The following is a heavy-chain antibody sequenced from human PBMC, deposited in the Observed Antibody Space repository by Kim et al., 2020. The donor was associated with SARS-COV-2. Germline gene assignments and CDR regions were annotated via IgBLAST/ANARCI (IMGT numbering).Heavy chain of an antibody. V-gene: IGHV3-30*04. CDR1: GFTFSSYA. D-gene: IGHD5-18*01. CDR2: ISYDGSNK. Sequence: GGSLRLSCAASGFTFSSYAMHWVRQAPGKGLEWVAVISYDGSNKYYADSVKGRFTISRDNSKNTLYLQMNSLRAEDTAVYYCARDKGRQLWSPPDYWGQGTLVTVSS. J-gene: IGHJ4*02. CDR3: ARDKGRQLWSPPDY.